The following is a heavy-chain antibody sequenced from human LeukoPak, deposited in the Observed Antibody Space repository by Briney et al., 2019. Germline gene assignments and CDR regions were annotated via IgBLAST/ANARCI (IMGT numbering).Heavy chain of an antibody. J-gene: IGHJ4*03. V-gene: IGHV4-59*01. CDR2: IYYSGNT. CDR1: GGSISSYY. CDR3: ARGKGYFDY. Sequence: SETLSLTCTVSGGSISSYYWSWIRQPPGKGLEWIGYIYYSGNTNYNPSPKSRVTISVDTSKNQFSLKLSSVTAADTAVYYCARGKGYFDYWGQGTLVTVSS.